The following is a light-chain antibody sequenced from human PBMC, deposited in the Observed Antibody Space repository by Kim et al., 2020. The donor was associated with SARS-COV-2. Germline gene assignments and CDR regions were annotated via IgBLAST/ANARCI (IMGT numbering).Light chain of an antibody. CDR1: QSVSGTY. Sequence: PEKGTTLSCGASQSVSGTYVAWYQQKPGQAPRLLIYGASSRATGIPGRSSGSGSGTDFTLTSSRLEPEDFAVYYCQQYGSSSRWTFGQGTKVDIK. V-gene: IGKV3-20*01. J-gene: IGKJ1*01. CDR2: GAS. CDR3: QQYGSSSRWT.